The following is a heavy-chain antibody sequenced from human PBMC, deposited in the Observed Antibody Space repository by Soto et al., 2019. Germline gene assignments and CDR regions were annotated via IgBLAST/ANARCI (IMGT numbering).Heavy chain of an antibody. CDR2: INSGGTAT. V-gene: IGHV3-74*01. CDR3: GRDYQGYDSWRGVGPIDY. Sequence: GGSLRLSCAASGFPFSSHWMHWVRQAPGKGLMWVSRINSGGTATSYADSVKGRFTISRDNAKNTVFLQMNSLRADDTAVYYCGRDYQGYDSWRGVGPIDYWGQGTPVTVSS. CDR1: GFPFSSHW. D-gene: IGHD3-3*01. J-gene: IGHJ4*02.